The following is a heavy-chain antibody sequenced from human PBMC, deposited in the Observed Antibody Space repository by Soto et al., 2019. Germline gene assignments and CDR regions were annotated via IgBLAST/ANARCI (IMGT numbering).Heavy chain of an antibody. V-gene: IGHV4-39*02. D-gene: IGHD5-12*01. CDR2: IYYSGST. Sequence: SETPSLTCTVSGGSISSSSYDWGWIRQPPGKGLEWIGSIYYSGSTYYADSVKGRFTISRDTSKNTVYLQMDSLRAEDTAVYYCARDPDIVATIFDSWGQGTLVTVSS. CDR1: GGSISSSSYD. J-gene: IGHJ4*02. CDR3: ARDPDIVATIFDS.